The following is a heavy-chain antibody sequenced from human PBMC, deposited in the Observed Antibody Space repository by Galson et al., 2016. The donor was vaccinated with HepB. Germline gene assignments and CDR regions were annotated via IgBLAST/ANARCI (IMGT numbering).Heavy chain of an antibody. CDR2: INRDGSST. V-gene: IGHV3-74*01. CDR1: GFTFTSYW. Sequence: SLRLSCAASGFTFTSYWIHWVRQVPGEGLVWVSRINRDGSSTNYADSVKGRFTISRDNAKNTVYLQMNSLRVEDSAAYYCARVGVIPYYYYGMDVLGQGTMVIASS. D-gene: IGHD3-10*01. J-gene: IGHJ6*01. CDR3: ARVGVIPYYYYGMDV.